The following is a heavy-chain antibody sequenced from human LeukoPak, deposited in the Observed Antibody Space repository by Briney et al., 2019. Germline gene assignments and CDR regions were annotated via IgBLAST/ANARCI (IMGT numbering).Heavy chain of an antibody. CDR3: ARSLGVDTNRAFDI. V-gene: IGHV3-7*03. Sequence: PGGSLRLSCAASGFTFSSYWMSWVRQAPGKGLEWVANIKQDGSEKYHVDSVKGRFTISRDNAKNSLYLQMNSLRAEDTAVYYCARSLGVDTNRAFDIWGQGTMVTVSS. J-gene: IGHJ3*02. D-gene: IGHD5-18*01. CDR1: GFTFSSYW. CDR2: IKQDGSEK.